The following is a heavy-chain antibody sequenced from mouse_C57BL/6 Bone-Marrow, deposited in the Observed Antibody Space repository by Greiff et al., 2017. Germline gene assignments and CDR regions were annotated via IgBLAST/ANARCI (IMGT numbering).Heavy chain of an antibody. D-gene: IGHD1-1*01. CDR3: ASSSLYYGSSYDY. V-gene: IGHV1-69*01. CDR2: IDPSDSYT. Sequence: VQLQQPGAELVMPGASVKLSCKASGYTFTSYWMHWVKQRPGQGLEWIGEIDPSDSYTNYNQKFKGKSTLTVDKSSSTAYMRLSSLTSEDSAVYYCASSSLYYGSSYDYWGQGTTLTVSS. CDR1: GYTFTSYW. J-gene: IGHJ2*01.